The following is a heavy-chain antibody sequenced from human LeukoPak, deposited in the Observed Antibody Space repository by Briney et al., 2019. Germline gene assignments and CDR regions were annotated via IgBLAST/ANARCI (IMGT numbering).Heavy chain of an antibody. CDR3: ASSDSGSYLGDAFDI. J-gene: IGHJ3*02. CDR2: ISWDGGNT. Sequence: GGSLRLSCAASGFTFDDYAMHWVRQAPGKGLEWVSLISWDGGNTYYADSVKGRFTISRDNSKNSLYLQMNSLRAEDTALYYCASSDSGSYLGDAFDIWGQGTMVTVSS. D-gene: IGHD1-26*01. V-gene: IGHV3-43D*03. CDR1: GFTFDDYA.